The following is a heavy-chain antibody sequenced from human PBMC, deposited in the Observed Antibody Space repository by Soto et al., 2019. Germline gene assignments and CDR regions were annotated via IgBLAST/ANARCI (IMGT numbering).Heavy chain of an antibody. CDR3: ARYYYGSGSYPGYYYSGMDV. CDR2: IIPIFGTA. D-gene: IGHD3-10*01. Sequence: SVKLSCKASGGTFNSYAISWVRQAPGQGLEWMGGIIPIFGTANYAQKFQGRVTITADESTSTAYMELSSLRSEDTAVYYCARYYYGSGSYPGYYYSGMDVWGQGTTVTVSS. V-gene: IGHV1-69*13. CDR1: GGTFNSYA. J-gene: IGHJ6*02.